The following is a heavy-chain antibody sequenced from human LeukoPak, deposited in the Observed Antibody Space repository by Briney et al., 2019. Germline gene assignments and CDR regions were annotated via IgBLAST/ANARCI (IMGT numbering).Heavy chain of an antibody. V-gene: IGHV3-23*01. CDR3: AKETAVVGWYHGMDV. CDR1: GITFSSYA. D-gene: IGHD6-19*01. CDR2: ISGSGGST. Sequence: GGSLRLSCAASGITFSSYAMSWVRQAPGKGLEWVSAISGSGGSTYYADSVKGRFTISRDNSKNTLYLQMNSLRAEDTAVYYCAKETAVVGWYHGMDVWGQWTTVTVSS. J-gene: IGHJ6*02.